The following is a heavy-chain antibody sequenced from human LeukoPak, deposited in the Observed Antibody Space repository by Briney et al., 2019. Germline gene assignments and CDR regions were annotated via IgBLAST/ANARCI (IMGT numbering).Heavy chain of an antibody. D-gene: IGHD2-2*01. Sequence: SETLSLTCAVYGGSFSGYYWGWIRQPPGKGLEWIGEINHSGSTNYNPSLKSRVTISVDTSKNQFSLKLSSVTAADTAVYYCARVSAAMVSYDYWGQGTLVTVSS. V-gene: IGHV4-34*01. CDR3: ARVSAAMVSYDY. J-gene: IGHJ4*02. CDR1: GGSFSGYY. CDR2: INHSGST.